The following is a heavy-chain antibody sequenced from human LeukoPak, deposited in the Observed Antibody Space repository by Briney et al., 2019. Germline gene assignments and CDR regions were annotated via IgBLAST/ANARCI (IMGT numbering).Heavy chain of an antibody. J-gene: IGHJ6*03. D-gene: IGHD6-19*01. CDR1: GFTFSNYG. CDR2: ISSSGGST. V-gene: IGHV3-23*01. Sequence: GGSLRLSCAASGFTFSNYGMSWVRQAPGKGLQWVSAISSSGGSTYYVDSVKGRFTISRDNSKNTLYLQMNSLRAEDTAVYYCAKGGEWLVSSAFYYYYMDVWGKGTTVTISS. CDR3: AKGGEWLVSSAFYYYYMDV.